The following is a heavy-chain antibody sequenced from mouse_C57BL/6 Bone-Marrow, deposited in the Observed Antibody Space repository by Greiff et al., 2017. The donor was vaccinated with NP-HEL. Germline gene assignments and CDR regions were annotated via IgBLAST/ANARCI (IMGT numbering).Heavy chain of an antibody. D-gene: IGHD1-1*01. CDR3: ASYYYGSEGFAY. J-gene: IGHJ3*01. Sequence: QVQLQQSGPGLVQPSQSLSITCTVSGFSLTSYGVHWVRQSPGKGLEWLGVIWSGGSTDYNAAFISRLSISKDNSKSQVFFKMNSLQADDTAIYYCASYYYGSEGFAYWGQGTLVTVSA. CDR2: IWSGGST. V-gene: IGHV2-2*01. CDR1: GFSLTSYG.